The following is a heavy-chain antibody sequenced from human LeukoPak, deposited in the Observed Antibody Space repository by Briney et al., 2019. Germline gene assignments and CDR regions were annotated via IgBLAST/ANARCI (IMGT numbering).Heavy chain of an antibody. V-gene: IGHV4-39*07. CDR3: ARNGDDSSDYYYFDY. CDR2: IYYSGST. J-gene: IGHJ4*02. D-gene: IGHD3-22*01. CDR1: GGSISSSSYY. Sequence: SETLSLTCTVSGGSISSSSYYWGGIRQPPGKRLEWSGNIYYSGSTYYNPSLKSRVTISVDASKNQFSLKLSSVTAADTAIYYCARNGDDSSDYYYFDYWGQGTLVTVSS.